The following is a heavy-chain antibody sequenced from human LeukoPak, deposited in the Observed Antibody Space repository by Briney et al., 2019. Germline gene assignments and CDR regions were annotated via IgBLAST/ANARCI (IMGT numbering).Heavy chain of an antibody. D-gene: IGHD3-10*01. Sequence: PGGSLRPSCAASGLTFSGYWMTWVRQAPGKGLEWVATINQDGSEKSYVDSVKGRSTISRDNAKNSLYLQMNSLRAEDTALYYCARDGGPYYYGSGSYYNDPDYWGQGTLVTVSS. V-gene: IGHV3-7*01. J-gene: IGHJ4*02. CDR2: INQDGSEK. CDR3: ARDGGPYYYGSGSYYNDPDY. CDR1: GLTFSGYW.